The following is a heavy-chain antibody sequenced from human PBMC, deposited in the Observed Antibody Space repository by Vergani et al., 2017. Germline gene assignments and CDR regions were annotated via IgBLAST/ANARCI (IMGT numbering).Heavy chain of an antibody. CDR2: INPKSGGT. V-gene: IGHV1-2*02. J-gene: IGHJ5*02. CDR1: GYTFTGYY. Sequence: QVQLVQSGAEVKKPGASVKVSCKALGYTFTGYYMHWVRQAPGQGLEWMGWINPKSGGTNYAQKFQGRDTMTRDTSISTAYMELSRLRSDDAAVYYCARGPSQGRFDPWGQGTLVTVSS. CDR3: ARGPSQGRFDP.